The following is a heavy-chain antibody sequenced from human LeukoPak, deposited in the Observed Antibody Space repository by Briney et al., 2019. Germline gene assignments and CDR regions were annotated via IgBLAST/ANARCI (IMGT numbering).Heavy chain of an antibody. D-gene: IGHD2-2*01. V-gene: IGHV4-59*12. CDR2: IYNSGSL. CDR3: ARDCSSTSCYSDY. Sequence: SETLSLTCTVSGGSISGYYWSWIRQAPGKGLEWIGYIYNSGSLNYNPSLKSRVTIAVDTSENQFSLKLSSVTAADTAVYYCARDCSSTSCYSDYWGQGTLVTVSS. J-gene: IGHJ4*02. CDR1: GGSISGYY.